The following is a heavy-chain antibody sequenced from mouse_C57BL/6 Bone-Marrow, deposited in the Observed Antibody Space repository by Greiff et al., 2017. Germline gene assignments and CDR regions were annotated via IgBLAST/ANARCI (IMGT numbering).Heavy chain of an antibody. D-gene: IGHD2-1*01. V-gene: IGHV1-55*01. Sequence: VQLQQPGAELVKPGASVKMSCKASGYTFTSYWITWVKQRPGQGLEWIGDIYPGSGSTNYNEKFKSQATLTVDTSSSTAYMQLSKLTSEDSAVYYCSRGDYYGNFSWFAYWGQGTLVTVSA. J-gene: IGHJ3*01. CDR1: GYTFTSYW. CDR3: SRGDYYGNFSWFAY. CDR2: IYPGSGST.